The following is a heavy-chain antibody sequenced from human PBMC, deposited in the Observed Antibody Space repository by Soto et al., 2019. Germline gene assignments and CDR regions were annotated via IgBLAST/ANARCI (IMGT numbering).Heavy chain of an antibody. CDR2: ISYDGSNK. Sequence: GGSLRLSCAASGFTFSSYAMHWVRQAPGKGLEWVAVISYDGSNKYYADSVKGRFTISRDISKNTLYLQMNSLRVEDTAVYYCARDIYYFWSGYYTHYYYGMDVWGQGTTVTVSS. J-gene: IGHJ6*02. CDR3: ARDIYYFWSGYYTHYYYGMDV. CDR1: GFTFSSYA. V-gene: IGHV3-30-3*01. D-gene: IGHD3-3*01.